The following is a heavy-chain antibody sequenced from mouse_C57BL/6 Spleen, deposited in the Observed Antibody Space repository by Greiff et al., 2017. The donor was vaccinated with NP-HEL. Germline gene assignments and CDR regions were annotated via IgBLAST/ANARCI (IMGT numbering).Heavy chain of an antibody. V-gene: IGHV1-69*01. CDR1: GYTFTSYW. CDR3: ARGRYPYAMDY. CDR2: IDPSDSYT. Sequence: QVQLQQPGAELVMPGASVKLSCKASGYTFTSYWMHWVKQRPGQGLEWIGEIDPSDSYTNYNQKFKGKSTLTVDNSSSTAYMQLSSLTSEDSAVYYCARGRYPYAMDYWGQGTSVTVSS. J-gene: IGHJ4*01.